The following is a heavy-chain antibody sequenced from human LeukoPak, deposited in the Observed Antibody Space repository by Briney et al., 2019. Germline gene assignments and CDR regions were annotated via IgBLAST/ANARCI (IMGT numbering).Heavy chain of an antibody. J-gene: IGHJ4*02. CDR2: ISYDGSNK. Sequence: PGGSLRLSCAASGFTFSSYAMHWVRRAPGKGLEWVAVISYDGSNKYYADSVKGRFTISRDNSNNTLYLQMNSLRAEDTAVYYCAREGYDSSGYYYEYYFDYWGQGTLVTVSS. D-gene: IGHD3-22*01. V-gene: IGHV3-30-3*01. CDR1: GFTFSSYA. CDR3: AREGYDSSGYYYEYYFDY.